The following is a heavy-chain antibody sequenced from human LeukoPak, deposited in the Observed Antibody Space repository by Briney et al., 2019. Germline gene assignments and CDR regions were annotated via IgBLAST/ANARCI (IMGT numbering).Heavy chain of an antibody. CDR1: GGSISSSIYF. Sequence: SETLSLTCTVSGGSISSSIYFWGWIRQPPGKGLEWIGSIHYSGSTYHDPSLKSRVTISVDTSKNQFSLKLSSVTAADTAVYYCARVQEHIVVVTAIPYYYYYMDVWGKGTTVTISS. CDR3: ARVQEHIVVVTAIPYYYYYMDV. D-gene: IGHD2-21*02. J-gene: IGHJ6*03. V-gene: IGHV4-39*07. CDR2: IHYSGST.